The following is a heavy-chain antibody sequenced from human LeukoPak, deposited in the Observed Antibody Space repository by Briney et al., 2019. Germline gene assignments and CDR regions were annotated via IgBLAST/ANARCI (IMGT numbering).Heavy chain of an antibody. Sequence: SETLSLTCAVYGGSFSGYYWSWIRQPPGKGLEWIGEINHSGSTNYNPSLKSRVTISVDTSKNQFSLKLSSVTAADTAVYYCARAPVVPAARYNWSDPWGQGTLATVSS. D-gene: IGHD2-2*01. CDR1: GGSFSGYY. J-gene: IGHJ5*02. CDR2: INHSGST. CDR3: ARAPVVPAARYNWSDP. V-gene: IGHV4-34*01.